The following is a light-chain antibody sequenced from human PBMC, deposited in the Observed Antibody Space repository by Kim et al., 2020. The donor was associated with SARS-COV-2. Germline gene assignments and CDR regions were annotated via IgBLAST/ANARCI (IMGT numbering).Light chain of an antibody. CDR2: GKN. CDR3: NSRDSSGNRLV. Sequence: ALGQTVRITCQGDSLRSFYASWYQQKPGQAPVLVIYGKNNRPSGLPARFSGSSSGNTDSLTITGAQAEDEADYYCNSRDSSGNRLVFGGGTQLTVL. V-gene: IGLV3-19*01. CDR1: SLRSFY. J-gene: IGLJ2*01.